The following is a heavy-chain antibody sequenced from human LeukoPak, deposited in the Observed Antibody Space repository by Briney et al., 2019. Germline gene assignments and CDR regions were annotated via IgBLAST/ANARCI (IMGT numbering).Heavy chain of an antibody. CDR2: TSPDGSQK. V-gene: IGHV3-7*01. D-gene: IGHD3-10*01. J-gene: IGHJ5*02. CDR3: ARITARTRGLDP. CDR1: GFTFSSYA. Sequence: PGGSLRLSCAASGFTFSSYAMSWVRQAPGKGLEWVASTSPDGSQKYYLDSVKGRFTISRDNAHNSLDLQMNSLRADDTAVYSCARITARTRGLDPWGQGTLVTVSS.